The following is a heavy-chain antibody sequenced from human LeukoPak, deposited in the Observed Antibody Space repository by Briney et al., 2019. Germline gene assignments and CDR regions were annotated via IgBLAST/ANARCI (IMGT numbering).Heavy chain of an antibody. D-gene: IGHD3-16*01. CDR1: GFTFSSYS. Sequence: GGSPRLSCAASGFTFSSYSMNWVRQAPGKGLEWVSYISSSSSTIYYADSVKGRFTISRDNAKNSLYLQMDSLRAEDTAVYYCAGDGLTYYDYVWGSTTPYYFDYWGQGTLVTVSS. CDR2: ISSSSSTI. CDR3: AGDGLTYYDYVWGSTTPYYFDY. V-gene: IGHV3-48*04. J-gene: IGHJ4*02.